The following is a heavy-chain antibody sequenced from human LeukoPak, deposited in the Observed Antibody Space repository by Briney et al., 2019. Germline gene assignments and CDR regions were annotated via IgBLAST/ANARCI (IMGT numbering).Heavy chain of an antibody. D-gene: IGHD2-2*01. CDR1: GGTFSSHA. Sequence: SVTVSCKASGGTFSSHAIAWVRQAPGQGPEWMGGIVPISGIADYAQKFQGRVTITADESTSTAYMELRSLTSDDTAVYYCARGLQYQLFKALRYYYMDVWGEGTTVTVSS. J-gene: IGHJ6*03. V-gene: IGHV1-69*13. CDR2: IVPISGIA. CDR3: ARGLQYQLFKALRYYYMDV.